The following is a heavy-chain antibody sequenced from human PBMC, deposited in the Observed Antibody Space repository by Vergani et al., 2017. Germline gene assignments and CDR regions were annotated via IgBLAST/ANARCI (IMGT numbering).Heavy chain of an antibody. CDR2: IYYSGST. V-gene: IGHV4-59*01. CDR1: GGSISSYY. Sequence: QVQLQESGPGLVKPSETLSLTCTVSGGSISSYYWSWIRQPPGKGLEWIGYIYYSGSTNYNPSLKSRVTISVDTSKNQFSLTLSSVTAADTAVYYCARVDFEGIAAAGPIDYWGQGTLVTVSS. J-gene: IGHJ4*02. D-gene: IGHD6-13*01. CDR3: ARVDFEGIAAAGPIDY.